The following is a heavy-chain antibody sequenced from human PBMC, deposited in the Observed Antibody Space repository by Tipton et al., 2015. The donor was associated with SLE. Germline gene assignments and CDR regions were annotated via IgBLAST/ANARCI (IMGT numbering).Heavy chain of an antibody. CDR3: ARENGGNRFDY. J-gene: IGHJ4*02. Sequence: QLVQSGAEVKKPGASVKVCCKASGYTFTSYGISWVRQAPGQGLEWMGWMNPNSGNTGYAQKFQGRVTMTTDTSTSTAYMELRSLRSDDTAVYYCARENGGNRFDYWGQGTLVTVSS. D-gene: IGHD4-23*01. V-gene: IGHV1-18*01. CDR2: MNPNSGNT. CDR1: GYTFTSYG.